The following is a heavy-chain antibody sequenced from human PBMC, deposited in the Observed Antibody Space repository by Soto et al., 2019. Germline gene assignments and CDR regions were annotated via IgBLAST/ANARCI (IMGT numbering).Heavy chain of an antibody. CDR2: ISWNSGSI. V-gene: IGHV3-9*01. J-gene: IGHJ4*02. D-gene: IGHD3-16*01. CDR3: ARSYGTFFVPDFDY. CDR1: GFTFDDYA. Sequence: EVQLVESGGGLVQPGRSLRLSCAASGFTFDDYAMHWVRQAPGKGLEWVSGISWNSGSIGYADSVKGRFTISRDNAKNSLYLQMNSLRAEDTAVYYCARSYGTFFVPDFDYWGQGTLVTVSS.